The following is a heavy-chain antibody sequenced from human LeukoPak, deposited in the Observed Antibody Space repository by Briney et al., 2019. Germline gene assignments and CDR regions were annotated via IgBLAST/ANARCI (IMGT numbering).Heavy chain of an antibody. Sequence: SETLSLTCTVSGGSISSGDYYWSWIRQPPGKGLEWIGYIYYSGSTYYNPSLKSRVTISVDTSKNQFSLKLSSVTAAGTAVYYCARRIAAAGPLYYYYYMDVWGKGTTVTVSS. D-gene: IGHD6-13*01. CDR3: ARRIAAAGPLYYYYYMDV. V-gene: IGHV4-30-4*08. CDR1: GGSISSGDYY. J-gene: IGHJ6*03. CDR2: IYYSGST.